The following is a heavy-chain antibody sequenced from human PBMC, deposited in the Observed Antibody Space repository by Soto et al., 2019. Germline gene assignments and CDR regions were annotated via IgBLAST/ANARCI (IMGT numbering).Heavy chain of an antibody. CDR2: IPYDGSNK. V-gene: IGHV3-30*18. CDR3: AKEVLRFLEWSLDTHYYYYGMDV. J-gene: IGHJ6*02. Sequence: HPGGSLRLSCAASGFTFSSYGMHWVRQAPGKGLEWVAVIPYDGSNKYYADSVKGRFTISRDNSKNTLYLQMNSLRAEDTAVYYCAKEVLRFLEWSLDTHYYYYGMDVWGQGTTVTVSS. CDR1: GFTFSSYG. D-gene: IGHD3-3*01.